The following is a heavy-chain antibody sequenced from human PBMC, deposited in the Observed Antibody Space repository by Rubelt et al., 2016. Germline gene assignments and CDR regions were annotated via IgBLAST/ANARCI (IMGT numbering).Heavy chain of an antibody. Sequence: GSLRLSCAASGFTFSSYSMNWVRQAPGKGLEWGSSISSSSRYIYYADSVMGRFGIPRENAKDSLYLQMNSLRAEDTAVYYCARGDGHTPTFDYWGQGTLVTVSS. CDR3: ARGDGHTPTFDY. CDR1: GFTFSSYS. V-gene: IGHV3-21*01. D-gene: IGHD5-24*01. CDR2: ISSSSRYI. J-gene: IGHJ4*02.